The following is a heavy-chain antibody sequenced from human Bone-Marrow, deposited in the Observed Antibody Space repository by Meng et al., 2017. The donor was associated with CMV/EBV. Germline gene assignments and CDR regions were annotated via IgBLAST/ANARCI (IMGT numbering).Heavy chain of an antibody. V-gene: IGHV4-34*01. CDR2: INHSGST. CDR3: ASAKDGDTDAFDI. Sequence: SETLSLTCAVYGGSFSGYYWSWIRQPPGKGLEWIGEINHSGSTNYNPSLKSRVTISVDTSKNQFSLKLSSVTAADTAVYYCASAKDGDTDAFDIWGQGTMVTVSS. J-gene: IGHJ3*02. CDR1: GGSFSGYY. D-gene: IGHD5-18*01.